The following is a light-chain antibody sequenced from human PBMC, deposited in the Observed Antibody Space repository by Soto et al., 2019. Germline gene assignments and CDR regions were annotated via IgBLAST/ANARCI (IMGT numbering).Light chain of an antibody. CDR1: QSLVHSAGNSS. CDR2: KIS. V-gene: IGKV2-24*01. Sequence: DIVMTQTPLSLPVTVGQPASISCRSSQSLVHSAGNSSLSWLQQRPDQPPRLLIYKISNRFSGVPDIFSGSGAVTEFTLKISRVEAEDVVFYYCRQSTQIPPTLGQGTKLEIK. J-gene: IGKJ2*01. CDR3: RQSTQIPPT.